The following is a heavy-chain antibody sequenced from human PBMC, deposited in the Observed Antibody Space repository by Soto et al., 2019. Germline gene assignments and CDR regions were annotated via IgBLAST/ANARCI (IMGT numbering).Heavy chain of an antibody. D-gene: IGHD6-13*01. CDR1: GFAFSSYV. CDR2: IGTGGDT. CDR3: ARDPWRGGIAAPRRGAFDI. V-gene: IGHV3-13*01. J-gene: IGHJ3*02. Sequence: GGSLRLSCAASGFAFSSYVLHWVRRAPGKGPEWVSAIGTGGDTYYADSVMGRFTISRDNAKKSLYLQMNSLIAEDMAVYYCARDPWRGGIAAPRRGAFDIWGQGTMVTVSS.